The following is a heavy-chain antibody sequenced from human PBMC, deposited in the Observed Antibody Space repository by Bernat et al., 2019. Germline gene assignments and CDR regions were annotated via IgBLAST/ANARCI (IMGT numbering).Heavy chain of an antibody. CDR3: AREYWFGEQRGYYYDYGMDV. J-gene: IGHJ6*02. Sequence: EVQLVESGGGLVKPGGSLRLSCAASGFTFSSYSMNWVRQAPGKGLAWVSSISSSSSYIYYADSVKGRFTISRDNAKNSLYLQMNSLRAEDTAVYDCAREYWFGEQRGYYYDYGMDVWGQGTTVTVSS. CDR1: GFTFSSYS. CDR2: ISSSSSYI. V-gene: IGHV3-21*01. D-gene: IGHD3-10*01.